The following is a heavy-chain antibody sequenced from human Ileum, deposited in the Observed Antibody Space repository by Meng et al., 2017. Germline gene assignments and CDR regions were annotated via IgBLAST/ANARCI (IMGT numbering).Heavy chain of an antibody. CDR2: INHSGST. V-gene: IGHV4-34*01. CDR3: ARGGPWFDP. CDR1: GGSFSGYY. Sequence: LNQCGAGLFKPSDTLALTCAVYGGSFSGYYWSWIRQPPGKGLEWIGEINHSGSTNYNPSLKSRVTISVDTSKNQFSLKLSSVTAADTAVYYCARGGPWFDPWGQGTLVTVSS. J-gene: IGHJ5*02.